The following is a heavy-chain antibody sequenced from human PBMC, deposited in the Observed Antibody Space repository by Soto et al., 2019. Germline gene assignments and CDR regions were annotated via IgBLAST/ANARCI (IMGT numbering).Heavy chain of an antibody. V-gene: IGHV1-18*04. CDR1: GYTFTSYG. CDR3: ARDGRIVVVPAGRDYYYYGMDV. Sequence: AASVKVSCKASGYTFTSYGISWVRQAPGQGLEWMGWISAYNGNTNYAQKLQGRVTMTTDTSTSTAYMELRSLRSDDTAVYYCARDGRIVVVPAGRDYYYYGMDVWGQGTTVTVSS. D-gene: IGHD2-2*01. CDR2: ISAYNGNT. J-gene: IGHJ6*02.